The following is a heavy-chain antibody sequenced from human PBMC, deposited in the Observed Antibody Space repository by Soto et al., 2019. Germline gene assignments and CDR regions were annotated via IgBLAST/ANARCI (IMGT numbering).Heavy chain of an antibody. J-gene: IGHJ6*04. V-gene: IGHV5-51*01. D-gene: IGHD2-8*01. Sequence: AALKISCQGFGYNFHTYWIAWVLQTPGEGLEWMGIIYPSDSDNTYNPSFQGQVTISVDMSIRAAYLQWSGLRASDTAIYFCARLLTTGGSRLCSSGVCPNMGGMDVWGEGTTVTVSA. CDR2: IYPSDSDN. CDR1: GYNFHTYW. CDR3: ARLLTTGGSRLCSSGVCPNMGGMDV.